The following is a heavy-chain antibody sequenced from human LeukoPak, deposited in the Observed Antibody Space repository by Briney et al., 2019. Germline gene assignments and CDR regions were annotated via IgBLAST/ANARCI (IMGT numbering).Heavy chain of an antibody. CDR1: VYTFTSYG. D-gene: IGHD3-10*01. J-gene: IGHJ6*02. Sequence: ASVKVSCKASVYTFTSYGISWARQAPGQGLGWMGWISAYNGNTNYAQKLQCRVTMTTDTSTSTAYMELRSLRSDDTAVYYCVGGSGSYYNDYYYYGMDVWGQGTTVTVSS. CDR2: ISAYNGNT. V-gene: IGHV1-18*01. CDR3: VGGSGSYYNDYYYYGMDV.